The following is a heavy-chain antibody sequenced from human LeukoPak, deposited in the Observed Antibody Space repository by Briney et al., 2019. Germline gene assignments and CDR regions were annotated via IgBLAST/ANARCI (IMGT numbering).Heavy chain of an antibody. CDR1: GFTFSDYS. Sequence: QAGGSLSLSCAASGFTFSDYSMNWVRQATGKGLEWVSYIGANSAIYYADSVKGRFTISRDNAKNSLSLQMNSLRDDDTAVYYCAREGYYGAFDIWGQGTMVTVSS. V-gene: IGHV3-48*02. D-gene: IGHD3-10*01. CDR2: IGANSAI. CDR3: AREGYYGAFDI. J-gene: IGHJ3*02.